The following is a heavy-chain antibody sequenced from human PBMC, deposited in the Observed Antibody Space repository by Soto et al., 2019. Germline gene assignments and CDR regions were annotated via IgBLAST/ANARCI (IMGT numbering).Heavy chain of an antibody. J-gene: IGHJ3*02. Sequence: ASETLSLTCIVSGGSISSSSYYWGWIRQPLGKGLEWIGSIYYSGSTYYNPSLKSRVTISVDTSKNQFSLKLSSVTAADTAVYYCARHVYCSGTSCYEGDDAFDIWGQGTMVTVSS. D-gene: IGHD2-2*01. CDR2: IYYSGST. V-gene: IGHV4-39*01. CDR1: GGSISSSSYY. CDR3: ARHVYCSGTSCYEGDDAFDI.